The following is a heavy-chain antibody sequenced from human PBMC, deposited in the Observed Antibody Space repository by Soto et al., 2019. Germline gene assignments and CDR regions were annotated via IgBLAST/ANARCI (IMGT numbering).Heavy chain of an antibody. Sequence: GGSLRLSCAASGFTFSDYYMSWIRQAPGKGLEWVSYISSSGSTIYYADSVKGRFTISRDNAKNSLYLQMNSLRAEDTAVYYCARSYYYDSSGYQLLGYWGQGTLVTVSS. V-gene: IGHV3-11*01. CDR2: ISSSGSTI. CDR3: ARSYYYDSSGYQLLGY. J-gene: IGHJ4*02. CDR1: GFTFSDYY. D-gene: IGHD3-22*01.